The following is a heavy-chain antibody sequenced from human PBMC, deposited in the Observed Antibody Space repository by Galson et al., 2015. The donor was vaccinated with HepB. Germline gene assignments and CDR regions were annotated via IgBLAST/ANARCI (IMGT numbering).Heavy chain of an antibody. CDR1: GYTLTELS. V-gene: IGHV1-24*01. Sequence: SVKVSCKVSGYTLTELSMHWVRQAPGKGLEWMGGFDPEDGETIYAQKFQGRVTMTEDTSTDTAYMELSSLRSEDTAVYYCATAFIAAAGSPYYYYMDVWGKGTTVTVSS. D-gene: IGHD6-13*01. CDR2: FDPEDGET. CDR3: ATAFIAAAGSPYYYYMDV. J-gene: IGHJ6*03.